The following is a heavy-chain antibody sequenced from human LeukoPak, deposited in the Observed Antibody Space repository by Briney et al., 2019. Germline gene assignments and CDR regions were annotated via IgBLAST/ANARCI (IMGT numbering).Heavy chain of an antibody. D-gene: IGHD3-9*01. CDR1: GFTFSSYW. J-gene: IGHJ6*02. V-gene: IGHV3-74*01. Sequence: GGSLRLSCVASGFTFSSYWMHWVRQDPRKGLVWVSRINGDGRNINYADSVRGRFTISRDNAKNTLFLQMNTLRVEDAAVYYCTRDLMDYDVSTGLHHYYMDVWGQGTTVTVSS. CDR3: TRDLMDYDVSTGLHHYYMDV. CDR2: INGDGRNI.